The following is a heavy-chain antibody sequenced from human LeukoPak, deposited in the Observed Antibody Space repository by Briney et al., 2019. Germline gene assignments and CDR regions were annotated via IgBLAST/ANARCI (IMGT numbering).Heavy chain of an antibody. V-gene: IGHV3-53*01. J-gene: IGHJ5*01. CDR2: IFSDGST. D-gene: IGHD6-19*01. Sequence: PGGSLRLSCAASAFTVSTNYMSWVRQAPGKGLEWVSGIFSDGSTYYADSVKGRFTISRDNSKNTLYLQVNSLRAEDTAVYYCARDRAVAGLFGSWGQGTLVTVS. CDR1: AFTVSTNY. CDR3: ARDRAVAGLFGS.